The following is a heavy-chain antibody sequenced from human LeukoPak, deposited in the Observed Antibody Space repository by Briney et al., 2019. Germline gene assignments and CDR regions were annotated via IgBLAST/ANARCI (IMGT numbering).Heavy chain of an antibody. Sequence: PGGSLRLSCASSGFIFSDYGMSWVRQAPGKGLEWVSAISGSGLNTHYADSVKGRFTISRDNAKNTLYLQMNSLRAEDTAVYYCVANGSPRRRGRTNFDYWGQGTLVTVSS. J-gene: IGHJ4*02. V-gene: IGHV3-23*01. CDR1: GFIFSDYG. CDR3: VANGSPRRRGRTNFDY. CDR2: ISGSGLNT. D-gene: IGHD1/OR15-1a*01.